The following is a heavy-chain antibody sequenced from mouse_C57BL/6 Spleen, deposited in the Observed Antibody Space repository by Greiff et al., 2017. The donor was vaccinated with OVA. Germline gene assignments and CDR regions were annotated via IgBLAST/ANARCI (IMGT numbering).Heavy chain of an antibody. V-gene: IGHV1-64*01. CDR2: IHPNSGST. J-gene: IGHJ4*01. Sequence: VQLQQSGAELVKPGASVKLSCKASGYTFTSYWMHWVKQRPGQGLEWIGMIHPNSGSTNYNEKFKSKATLTVDKSSSTAYMQLSSLTSEDSAVYYCARRDEDAMDYWGQGTSVTVSS. CDR3: ARRDEDAMDY. CDR1: GYTFTSYW. D-gene: IGHD3-3*01.